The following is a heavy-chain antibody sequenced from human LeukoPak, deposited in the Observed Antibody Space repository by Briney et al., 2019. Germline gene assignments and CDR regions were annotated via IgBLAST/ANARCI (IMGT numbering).Heavy chain of an antibody. CDR1: GGSISSGGYY. CDR3: ARDLSYNWNDGGWFDP. J-gene: IGHJ5*02. Sequence: PSQTLSLTCTVSGGSISSGGYYWSWIRQHPGKGLEWIGYIYYSGSTYYNPSLKSRVTISVDTSKNQFSLKLSSVTAADTAVYYCARDLSYNWNDGGWFDPWGQGTLVTVSS. D-gene: IGHD1-20*01. V-gene: IGHV4-31*03. CDR2: IYYSGST.